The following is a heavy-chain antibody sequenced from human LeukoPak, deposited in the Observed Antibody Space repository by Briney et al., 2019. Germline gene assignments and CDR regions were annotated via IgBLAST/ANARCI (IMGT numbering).Heavy chain of an antibody. J-gene: IGHJ4*02. CDR1: GYVFSSYG. V-gene: IGHV1-18*01. CDR3: AKCNSNSSKYYFDY. CDR2: ISAYNGNT. Sequence: EASVKVSCKASGYVFSSYGFSWVRQSAGQRLAGMGWISAYNGNTNYAQKLQGRVTMTTDTPTSTAYLELRSLRSHHTPVYYCAKCNSNSSKYYFDYWGQGTLVTVSS. D-gene: IGHD4-11*01.